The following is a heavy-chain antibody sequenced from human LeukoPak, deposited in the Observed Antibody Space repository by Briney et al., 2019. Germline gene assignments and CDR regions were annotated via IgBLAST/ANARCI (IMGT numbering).Heavy chain of an antibody. D-gene: IGHD1-1*01. V-gene: IGHV3-23*01. Sequence: GGSLRLSCAASGFTFSSYAMSWVRQAPGKGLEWVSGISGSGGSTYYAGSVKGRFTISRDNSKNTLYLQMNSLRAEDTAVYYCATTLLRASTYMDVWGKGTTVTVSS. CDR1: GFTFSSYA. CDR2: ISGSGGST. CDR3: ATTLLRASTYMDV. J-gene: IGHJ6*03.